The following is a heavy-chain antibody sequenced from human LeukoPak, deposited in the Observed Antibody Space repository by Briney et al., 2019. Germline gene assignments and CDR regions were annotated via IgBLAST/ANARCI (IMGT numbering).Heavy chain of an antibody. Sequence: PGGSLRLSCAASGLTFSNFGMHWVRQAPGKGLEWVAVIWHDGSTKYYGDSVKGRFTISRDNSKNTLSLQMNSLRAEDTAVYYCARDYTSFIVGNMLLDWGQGTLVTVSS. V-gene: IGHV3-33*01. CDR1: GLTFSNFG. CDR3: ARDYTSFIVGNMLLD. CDR2: IWHDGSTK. J-gene: IGHJ4*02. D-gene: IGHD2-21*01.